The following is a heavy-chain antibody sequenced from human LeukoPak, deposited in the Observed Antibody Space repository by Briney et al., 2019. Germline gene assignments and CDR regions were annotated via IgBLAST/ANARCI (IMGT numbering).Heavy chain of an antibody. Sequence: GGSLRLSCAASGFTFSNYGMHWVRQAPGKGLEWVAVIWYDGINKFHADSVRGRFTISRDNSKSTLYLQMNGLRAEDTAIYYCARRVAVRPVYGFDIWGQGTMVTVSS. V-gene: IGHV3-33*01. J-gene: IGHJ3*02. CDR2: IWYDGINK. D-gene: IGHD6-6*01. CDR1: GFTFSNYG. CDR3: ARRVAVRPVYGFDI.